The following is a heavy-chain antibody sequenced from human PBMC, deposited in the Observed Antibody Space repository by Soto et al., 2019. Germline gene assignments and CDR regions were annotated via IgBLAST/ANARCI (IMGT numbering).Heavy chain of an antibody. Sequence: PVGSLRLSCAASEFMFSSYAMHWIRQAPGEGLEWVAVISFDGNIIQYADSVKGRFIISRDNSKNTLYLQMNSLRGEDTAVYYCARLPSRHLVDYWGQGTLVTVSS. D-gene: IGHD3-3*02. CDR2: ISFDGNII. CDR3: ARLPSRHLVDY. CDR1: EFMFSSYA. J-gene: IGHJ4*02. V-gene: IGHV3-30-3*01.